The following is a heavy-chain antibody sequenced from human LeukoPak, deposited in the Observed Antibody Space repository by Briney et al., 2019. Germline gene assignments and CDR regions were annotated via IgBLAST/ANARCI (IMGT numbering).Heavy chain of an antibody. Sequence: PGGSLRLSCAASGFTFSSYSMNWVRQAPGKGLEWVSSISSSSSYIYYADSVKGRFTISRDNAKNSLYLQMNSLRAEDTAVYYCARDLDYDILTGYYGGFDYWGQGTLVTVSS. CDR1: GFTFSSYS. J-gene: IGHJ4*02. CDR3: ARDLDYDILTGYYGGFDY. CDR2: ISSSSSYI. D-gene: IGHD3-9*01. V-gene: IGHV3-21*01.